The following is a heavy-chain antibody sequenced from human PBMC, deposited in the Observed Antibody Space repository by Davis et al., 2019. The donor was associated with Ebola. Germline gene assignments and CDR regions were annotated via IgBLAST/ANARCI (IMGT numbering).Heavy chain of an antibody. CDR3: AKDTSFLGYYYDSSGYSAFDI. J-gene: IGHJ3*02. V-gene: IGHV3-23*01. CDR2: ISGSGGST. Sequence: PGGSLRLSCAASGFPFSSYAMSWVRQAPGKGLEWVSAISGSGGSTYYADSVKGRFTISRDNSKNTLYLQMNSLRAEDTAVYYCAKDTSFLGYYYDSSGYSAFDIWGQGTMVTVSS. D-gene: IGHD3-22*01. CDR1: GFPFSSYA.